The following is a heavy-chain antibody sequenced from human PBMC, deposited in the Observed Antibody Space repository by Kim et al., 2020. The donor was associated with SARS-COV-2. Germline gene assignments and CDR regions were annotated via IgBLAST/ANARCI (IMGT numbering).Heavy chain of an antibody. CDR2: ISYDGSNK. CDR1: GFTFSSYA. Sequence: GGSLRLSCAASGFTFSSYAMHWVRQAPGKGLEWVAVISYDGSNKYYADSVKGRFAISRDNSKNTLYLQMKSLRAEDTAVYYCPRDLWYRSSWYLGHYCG. V-gene: IGHV3-30*09. D-gene: IGHD6-13*01. J-gene: IGHJ4*01. CDR3: PRDLWYRSSWYLGHY.